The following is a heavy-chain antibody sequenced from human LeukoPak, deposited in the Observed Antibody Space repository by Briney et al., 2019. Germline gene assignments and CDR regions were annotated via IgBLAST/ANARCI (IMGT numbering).Heavy chain of an antibody. CDR1: GGSISSGSYY. Sequence: SETLSLTCTVSGGSISSGSYYWSWIRQPAGKGLEWIGRIYTSGSTNYNPSLKSRVTMSVDTSKNQFSLKLSSVTAADTAVYYCARFSSIAAAFDYWGQGTLVTVSS. D-gene: IGHD6-13*01. CDR3: ARFSSIAAAFDY. J-gene: IGHJ4*02. CDR2: IYTSGST. V-gene: IGHV4-61*02.